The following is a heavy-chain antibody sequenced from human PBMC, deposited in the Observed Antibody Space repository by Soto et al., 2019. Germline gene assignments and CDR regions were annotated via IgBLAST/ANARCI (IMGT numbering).Heavy chain of an antibody. J-gene: IGHJ3*02. CDR1: GYTFTSYY. Sequence: QVQLVQSGAEVKKPGASVKVSCKASGYTFTSYYMHWVRQAPGQGLEWMGIINPSGGSTSYAQKFQGRVSMTRDTTTSTVYMKLSSLRSEETYVYYCARAAMVTEGAFDIWGQGTMVTVSS. D-gene: IGHD5-18*01. CDR2: INPSGGST. V-gene: IGHV1-46*01. CDR3: ARAAMVTEGAFDI.